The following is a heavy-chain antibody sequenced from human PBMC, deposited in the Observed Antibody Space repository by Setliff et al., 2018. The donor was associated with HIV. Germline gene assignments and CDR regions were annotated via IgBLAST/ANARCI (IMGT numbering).Heavy chain of an antibody. CDR2: ISGSNSRT. D-gene: IGHD2-15*01. J-gene: IGHJ6*03. CDR1: GFNFMFFA. V-gene: IGHV3-23*01. Sequence: PGESLKISCTAPGFNFMFFAMSWVRQAPGKGLEWVSGISGSNSRTDYVDSVKGRFTISRDKSKNTLYLQLNSLRAEDTAVYYCAKHECSGGCYYYMDVWGKGIMVTVSS. CDR3: AKHECSGGCYYYMDV.